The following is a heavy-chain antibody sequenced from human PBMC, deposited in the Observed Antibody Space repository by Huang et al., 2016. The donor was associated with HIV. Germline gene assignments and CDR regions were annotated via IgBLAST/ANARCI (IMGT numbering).Heavy chain of an antibody. CDR1: GFTFTNYA. Sequence: QVQLVESGGGLVQPGRSLRLSCAASGFTFTNYAIPWVRQAPGKGLGWVAFISYDGRNKLYADAVKSRFTISRDNSKSTLYLLMNSLRVDDTALYYCARSAVPGDGDWFDPWGQGTLVTVSS. D-gene: IGHD6-19*01. J-gene: IGHJ5*02. V-gene: IGHV3-30*04. CDR2: ISYDGRNK. CDR3: ARSAVPGDGDWFDP.